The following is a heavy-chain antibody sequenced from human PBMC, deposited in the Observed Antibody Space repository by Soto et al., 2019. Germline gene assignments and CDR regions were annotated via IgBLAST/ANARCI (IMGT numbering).Heavy chain of an antibody. D-gene: IGHD2-21*02. Sequence: SVKVSCKASGGTFSGYAISWVRQAPGQGLEWMGGIIPIFGTADYAQKFQGRVTITADESTSTAYMELSSLIFEDTAVYYCARSIVVVTALDYWGQGTLVTV. CDR3: ARSIVVVTALDY. CDR2: IIPIFGTA. J-gene: IGHJ4*02. V-gene: IGHV1-69*13. CDR1: GGTFSGYA.